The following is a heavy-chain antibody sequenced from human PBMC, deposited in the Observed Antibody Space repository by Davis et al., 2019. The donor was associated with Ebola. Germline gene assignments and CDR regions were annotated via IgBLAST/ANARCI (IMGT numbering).Heavy chain of an antibody. V-gene: IGHV4-59*01. CDR2: VYDTGDT. CDR1: GGSFSGYY. CDR3: AREFAY. Sequence: SETLSLTCAVYGGSFSGYYWSWIRQPPGKGLEWIGRVYDTGDTNYSPSLKSRVIISTHMSKNQVSLQLSSVTAADTAVYYCAREFAYWGQGTLVTVSP. J-gene: IGHJ4*02.